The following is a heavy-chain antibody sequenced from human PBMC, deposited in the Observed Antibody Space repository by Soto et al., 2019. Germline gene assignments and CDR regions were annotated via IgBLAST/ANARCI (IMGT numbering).Heavy chain of an antibody. V-gene: IGHV3-33*01. D-gene: IGHD4-17*01. CDR3: ARDLGSHYGGGYYYGMDV. CDR2: IWYDGSNK. Sequence: QVQLVESGGGVVQPGRSLRLSCAASGFTFSSYGMHWVRQAPGKGLEWVAVIWYDGSNKYYADSVKGRFTISRDNSKNTLYLQMNSLRAEDTAVYYCARDLGSHYGGGYYYGMDVWDQGTTVTVSS. CDR1: GFTFSSYG. J-gene: IGHJ6*02.